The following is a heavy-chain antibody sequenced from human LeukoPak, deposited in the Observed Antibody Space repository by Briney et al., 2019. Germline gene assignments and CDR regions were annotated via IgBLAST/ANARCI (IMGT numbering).Heavy chain of an antibody. CDR2: IYPGDSDS. D-gene: IGHD6-6*01. V-gene: IGHV5-51*01. J-gene: IGHJ4*02. CDR3: ARLHGTSLPRVFDF. CDR1: GYSFTSYW. Sequence: PGESLKISCKGSGYSFTSYWIGWVRQMPGKGLEWTGIIYPGDSDSRYSPSFQGQVTISVDKSISTAYLQWSSLKASDTAMYYCARLHGTSLPRVFDFWGQGTLVTVSS.